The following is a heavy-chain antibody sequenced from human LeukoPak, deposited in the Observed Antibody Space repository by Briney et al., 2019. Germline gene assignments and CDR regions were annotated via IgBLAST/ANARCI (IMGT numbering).Heavy chain of an antibody. CDR3: ARGGAHYYYGMDV. V-gene: IGHV4-59*01. Sequence: PSETLSLTCTVSGGSISSYYWSWIRQPPGKGLEWIGYIYYSGSTNYNPSLKSRVTISVDTSKNQFSLKLNSVTAADTAVYYCARGGAHYYYGMDVRGQGTTVTVSS. J-gene: IGHJ6*02. CDR2: IYYSGST. CDR1: GGSISSYY.